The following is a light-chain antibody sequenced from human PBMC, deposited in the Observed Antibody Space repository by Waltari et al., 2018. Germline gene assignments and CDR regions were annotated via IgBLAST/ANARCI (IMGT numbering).Light chain of an antibody. CDR2: DVS. CDR1: SRDVGNYTY. Sequence: QSALTQPASVSGSPGQSITLPCTGTSRDVGNYTYVSWYQQHPGRAPKLMISDVSDRPSGASNRFSGSKSGNTASLTISGLQAEDEGDYYCCSYTNVGSWVFGGGTKVTVL. V-gene: IGLV2-14*03. CDR3: CSYTNVGSWV. J-gene: IGLJ3*02.